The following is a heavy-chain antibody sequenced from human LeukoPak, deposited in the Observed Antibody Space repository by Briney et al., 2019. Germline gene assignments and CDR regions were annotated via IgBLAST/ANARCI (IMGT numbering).Heavy chain of an antibody. Sequence: SETLSLTCTVSDYSISSGYYWGWLRQSPRRGLEWIGSINHSGTTYYNPSLKSRVTISVDTSKNQFSLKLGSVTAADTATYYCARARSPFDYWGQGTRVTVSS. CDR3: ARARSPFDY. D-gene: IGHD3-10*01. CDR2: INHSGTT. V-gene: IGHV4-38-2*02. J-gene: IGHJ4*02. CDR1: DYSISSGYY.